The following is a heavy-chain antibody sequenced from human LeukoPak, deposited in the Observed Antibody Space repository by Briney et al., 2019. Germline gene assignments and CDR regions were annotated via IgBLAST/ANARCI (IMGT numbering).Heavy chain of an antibody. D-gene: IGHD6-13*01. CDR3: ARDSSSWYDFDY. CDR1: GFTFSSYA. J-gene: IGHJ4*02. Sequence: GGSLRLSCAASGFTFSSYAMHWVRQAPGKGLEYVSAISSNGGSTYYANSVKGRFTISRDNSKNTLYLQMGSLRAEDMAVYYCARDSSSWYDFDYWGQGTLVTVSS. V-gene: IGHV3-64*01. CDR2: ISSNGGST.